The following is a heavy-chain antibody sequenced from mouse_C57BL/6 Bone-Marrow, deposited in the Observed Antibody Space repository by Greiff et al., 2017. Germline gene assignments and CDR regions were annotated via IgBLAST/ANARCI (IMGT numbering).Heavy chain of an antibody. CDR2: IYPGSGST. J-gene: IGHJ2*01. V-gene: IGHV1-55*01. CDR3: ARSSTTVVTLDY. CDR1: GYTFTRYW. D-gene: IGHD1-1*01. Sequence: QVQLQQPGAELVKPGASVKMSCKASGYTFTRYWITWVKQRPGQGLEWIGDIYPGSGSTNYNEKFKSKATLTVDTSSSTAYMQLSSLTSEDSAVYYCARSSTTVVTLDYWGQGTTLTVSS.